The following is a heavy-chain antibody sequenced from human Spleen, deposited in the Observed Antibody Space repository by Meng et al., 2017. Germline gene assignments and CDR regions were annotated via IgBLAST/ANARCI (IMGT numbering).Heavy chain of an antibody. CDR1: GGSINSGSYY. J-gene: IGHJ6*02. CDR3: ARDWGHYYYYYGVDV. CDR2: IFRSGST. V-gene: IGHV4-61*01. D-gene: IGHD3-16*01. Sequence: SETLSLTCTVSGGSINSGSYYWTWIRQPPGKGLEWIGYIFRSGSTNYNPLLKSRVTISVDTSKNQFSLKLTSVTSADTAVYYCARDWGHYYYYYGVDVWGQGTTVTVSS.